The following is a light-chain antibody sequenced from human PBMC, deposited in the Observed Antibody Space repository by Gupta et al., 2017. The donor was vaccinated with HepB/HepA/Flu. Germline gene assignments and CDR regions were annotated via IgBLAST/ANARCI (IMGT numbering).Light chain of an antibody. CDR3: CSYAGSYTLV. J-gene: IGLJ2*01. V-gene: IGLV2-11*01. CDR2: EVT. Sequence: QSALTQPPSVSGSPGQSVTISCTGSSSDVGGYNYVSWYQQHPVKAPKLIIYEVTKRPSGVPDRFSGSKSGTTASLTISGLQAEDEADYYCCSYAGSYTLVFGGGTKLTVL. CDR1: SSDVGGYNY.